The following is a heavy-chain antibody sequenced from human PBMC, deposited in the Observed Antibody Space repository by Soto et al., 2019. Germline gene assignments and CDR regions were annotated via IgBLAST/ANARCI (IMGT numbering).Heavy chain of an antibody. V-gene: IGHV4-31*03. CDR3: ARDLRANRGWFDP. Sequence: SETLSLTCTVSGGSISSGGYYWSWIRQHPGKGLEWIGYIYYSGSTYYNPSLKSRVTISVDTSKNQFSLKLSSVTAADTAVYYCARDLRANRGWFDPWGQGTLVTVSS. CDR2: IYYSGST. J-gene: IGHJ5*02. D-gene: IGHD7-27*01. CDR1: GGSISSGGYY.